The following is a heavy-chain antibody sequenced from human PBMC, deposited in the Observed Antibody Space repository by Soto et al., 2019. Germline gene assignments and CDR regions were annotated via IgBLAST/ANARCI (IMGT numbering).Heavy chain of an antibody. CDR1: GYTFTSYG. CDR2: ITTDGVKT. J-gene: IGHJ4*02. V-gene: IGHV1-18*01. Sequence: ASVKVSCKTSGYTFTSYGISWVRQAPVQVLELMVWITTDGVKTNYAQKFQGRLTMTTDASTSTSYIELRSLRSDDTAVYYCATLSPAFDYWGQGTLVTVSS. CDR3: ATLSPAFDY.